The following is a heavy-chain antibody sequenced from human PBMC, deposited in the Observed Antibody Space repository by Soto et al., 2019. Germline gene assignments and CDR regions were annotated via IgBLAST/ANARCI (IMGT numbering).Heavy chain of an antibody. CDR3: ARDYGDYVGGYYGMDV. D-gene: IGHD4-17*01. Sequence: SETLSLTCTVSGGSISSGGYYWSWIRQHPGKGLEWIGYIYYSGSTYYNPSLKSRVTISVDTSKNQFSLKLSSVTAADTAVYYCARDYGDYVGGYYGMDVWGQGTTVTVSS. V-gene: IGHV4-30-4*08. CDR2: IYYSGST. J-gene: IGHJ6*02. CDR1: GGSISSGGYY.